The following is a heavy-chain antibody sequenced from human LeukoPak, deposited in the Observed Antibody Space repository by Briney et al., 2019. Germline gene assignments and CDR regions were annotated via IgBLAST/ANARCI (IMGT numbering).Heavy chain of an antibody. CDR3: ARSIAAAAGWFDP. Sequence: GASVKVSCTASGYTFTSYGISWVRQAPGQGLEWMAWISAYNGNTNYAQKLQGRVTMTKDTSTSTAYMELRSLRSEDTAVYYCARSIAAAAGWFDPWGQGTLVTVSS. V-gene: IGHV1-18*04. CDR2: ISAYNGNT. D-gene: IGHD6-13*01. J-gene: IGHJ5*02. CDR1: GYTFTSYG.